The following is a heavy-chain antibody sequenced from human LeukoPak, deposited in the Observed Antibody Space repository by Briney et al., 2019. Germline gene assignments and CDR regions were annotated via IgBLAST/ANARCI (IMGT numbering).Heavy chain of an antibody. CDR3: ARDTMLSGSSSFDY. CDR2: ISGSGGST. J-gene: IGHJ4*02. Sequence: GSLRLSCAASGFTFSSYAMSWVRQAPGKGLEWVSAISGSGGSTYYADSVKGRFTISRGNSKNTLYLQMNSLRAEDTAVYYCARDTMLSGSSSFDYWGQGTLVTVSS. V-gene: IGHV3-23*01. CDR1: GFTFSSYA. D-gene: IGHD3-10*01.